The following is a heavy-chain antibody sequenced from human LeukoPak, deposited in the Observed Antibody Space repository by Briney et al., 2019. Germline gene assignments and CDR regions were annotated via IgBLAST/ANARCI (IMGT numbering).Heavy chain of an antibody. CDR2: IIPIFGTA. V-gene: IGHV1-69*13. CDR3: ARLLGSTSYYYYMDV. J-gene: IGHJ6*03. CDR1: GGTFSSYA. D-gene: IGHD2-2*01. Sequence: SVKVSCKASGGTFSSYAISWVRQAPGQGLEWMGGIIPIFGTANYAQKFQGRVTITADESTSTAYMELSSLRSEDTAVYYCARLLGSTSYYYYMDVWGKGTTVTVSS.